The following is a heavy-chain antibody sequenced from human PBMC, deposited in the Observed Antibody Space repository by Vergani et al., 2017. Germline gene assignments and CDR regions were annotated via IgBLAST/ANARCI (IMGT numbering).Heavy chain of an antibody. Sequence: QVQLQESGPGLVKPSETLTLTCDVSDSSIMTNPYWGWFRQSPGKGLEWMGCIHHSGDTHYNSSLKCRVSISLVSSIKFSLSLTSVTAADTALYYCARHRGSWGFFPSSYFYGMDVWGHGTTVTVSS. CDR3: ARHRGSWGFFPSSYFYGMDV. J-gene: IGHJ6*02. D-gene: IGHD3-10*01. V-gene: IGHV4-38-2*01. CDR2: IHHSGDT. CDR1: DSSIMTNPY.